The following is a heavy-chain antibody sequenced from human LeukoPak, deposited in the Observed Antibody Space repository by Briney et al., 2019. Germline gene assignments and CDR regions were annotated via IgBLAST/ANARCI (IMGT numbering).Heavy chain of an antibody. V-gene: IGHV3-23*01. J-gene: IGHJ4*02. CDR1: GFTFSSYA. CDR2: ISGSGGST. Sequence: PGGSLRLSCAASGFTFSSYAMSWVRQAPGKGLEWVSAISGSGGSTYYADSVKGRFTISRDNSKNTLYLQMNSLRAEDTAVCYCAIFPRSPAGGPRVYWGQGTLVTVSS. CDR3: AIFPRSPAGGPRVY. D-gene: IGHD2-21*01.